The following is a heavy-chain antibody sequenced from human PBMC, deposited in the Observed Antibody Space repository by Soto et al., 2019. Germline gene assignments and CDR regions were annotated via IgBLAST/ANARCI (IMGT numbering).Heavy chain of an antibody. D-gene: IGHD3-22*01. J-gene: IGHJ4*02. CDR3: AKEGFYDRTGYYPFDS. Sequence: GGSLRLSCTASGFNLSTYGVHWVRQPPGKGLEWVAVVSFDGRNKYYAGSVEGRFTISRDNSKKTLYLHMNSLRAEDTAVYYCAKEGFYDRTGYYPFDSWGQGTLVTVSS. V-gene: IGHV3-30*18. CDR1: GFNLSTYG. CDR2: VSFDGRNK.